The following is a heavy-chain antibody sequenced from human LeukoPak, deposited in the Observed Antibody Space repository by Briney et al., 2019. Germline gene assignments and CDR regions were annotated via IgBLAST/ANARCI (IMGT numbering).Heavy chain of an antibody. V-gene: IGHV3-15*07. Sequence: GGSLRLSCAASGFTFNNAWMNWVRQAPGKGLEWVGRIKSKTDGGTTDYAAPVKGRFTISRDDSKNTLFLQVNSLKTEDTAVYYCTRYYHSSGYYYFDYWGQGTLVTVSS. J-gene: IGHJ4*02. CDR3: TRYYHSSGYYYFDY. D-gene: IGHD3-22*01. CDR1: GFTFNNAW. CDR2: IKSKTDGGTT.